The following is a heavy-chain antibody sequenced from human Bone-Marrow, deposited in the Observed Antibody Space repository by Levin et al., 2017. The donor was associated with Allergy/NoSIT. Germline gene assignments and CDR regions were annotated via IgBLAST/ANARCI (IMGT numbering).Heavy chain of an antibody. Sequence: PGGSLRLSCQGSGYSFNSYWISWVRQRPGKALEWMGRIDPSDSHINYSPAFEGHVTISADKSIDTAFLQWSNLKASDTAVYYCVRWGYDYGDVDFWGQGTLVAVSS. V-gene: IGHV5-10-1*01. CDR1: GYSFNSYW. CDR2: IDPSDSHI. J-gene: IGHJ4*02. D-gene: IGHD4-17*01. CDR3: VRWGYDYGDVDF.